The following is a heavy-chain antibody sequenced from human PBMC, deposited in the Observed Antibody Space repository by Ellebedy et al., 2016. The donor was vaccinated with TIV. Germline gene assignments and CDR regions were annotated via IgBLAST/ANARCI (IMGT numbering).Heavy chain of an antibody. V-gene: IGHV3-48*01. CDR2: ISSSSSTI. J-gene: IGHJ6*02. Sequence: GESLKISCAASGFTFSSYSMNWVRQAPGKGLEWVSYISSSSSTIYYANSVKGRFTISRDKAKNSLYLQMNSLRAEDTAVYYCARRRDTAVYYDYYGMDVWGQGTTVTVSS. CDR3: ARRRDTAVYYDYYGMDV. CDR1: GFTFSSYS. D-gene: IGHD4-23*01.